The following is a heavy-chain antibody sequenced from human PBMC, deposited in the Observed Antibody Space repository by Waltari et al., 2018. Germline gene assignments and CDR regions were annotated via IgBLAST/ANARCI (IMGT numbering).Heavy chain of an antibody. J-gene: IGHJ6*03. Sequence: QLQLQQSGPGLVKPSQTVSLACSLSGDSISGSYYWNWVRQTAGEGLGWLGSIYSSGSTKYNPSLQSRATISIVNKTQFSLKLAAVTAADTAVYYCARSDVVVAPTRNNYYFPMEVWGQGTTVTVSS. V-gene: IGHV4-61*09. CDR3: ARSDVVVAPTRNNYYFPMEV. CDR2: IYSSGST. CDR1: GDSISGSYY. D-gene: IGHD2-21*01.